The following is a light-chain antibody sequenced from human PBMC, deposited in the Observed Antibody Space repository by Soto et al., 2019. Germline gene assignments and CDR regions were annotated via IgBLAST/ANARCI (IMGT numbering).Light chain of an antibody. CDR3: CSYTTSNTRQIV. CDR1: SRDVGGYNY. J-gene: IGLJ1*01. CDR2: DVS. V-gene: IGLV2-14*01. Sequence: QSVLTQPASVSGSPGQSITISCTGTSRDVGGYNYVSWYQQHPGKAPKFMIYDVSNRPSGVSNRFSGSKSGNTASLTISGLQAEDEVDYYCCSYTTSNTRQIVFGTGTKVTVL.